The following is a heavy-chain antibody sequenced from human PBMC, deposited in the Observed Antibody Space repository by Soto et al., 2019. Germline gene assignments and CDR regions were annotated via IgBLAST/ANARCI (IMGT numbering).Heavy chain of an antibody. CDR1: GFTFSNYA. CDR2: IRGSGGPT. Sequence: EVQLLESGGDLVQPGGSLRLSCAASGFTFSNYAMSWVRQAPGQGLEWVSLIRGSGGPTNYADSVKGRFTVSRDNSKNMLFLPMNSLRVEDTAVYYCVKTFRGGYDWTRDWGQGTVVSVSS. CDR3: VKTFRGGYDWTRD. D-gene: IGHD5-12*01. J-gene: IGHJ4*02. V-gene: IGHV3-23*01.